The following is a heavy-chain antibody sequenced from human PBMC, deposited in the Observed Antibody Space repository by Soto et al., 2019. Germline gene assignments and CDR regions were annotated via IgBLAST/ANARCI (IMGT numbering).Heavy chain of an antibody. D-gene: IGHD2-21*01. V-gene: IGHV4-39*01. Sequence: SETLSLTCTVSGVSIHNSHSFWAWIRQPPGEGLQFIASVYHNGGAHYNSSLKSRVTISVETANNQVSLRMRSLTAADTAFYYCGRVVEGATRHTDPDSWGQGILVTVSS. CDR3: GRVVEGATRHTDPDS. CDR2: VYHNGGA. CDR1: GVSIHNSHSF. J-gene: IGHJ5*01.